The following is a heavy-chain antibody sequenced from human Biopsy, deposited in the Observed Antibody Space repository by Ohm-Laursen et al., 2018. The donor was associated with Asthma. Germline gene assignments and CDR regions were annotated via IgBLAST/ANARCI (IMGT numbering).Heavy chain of an antibody. V-gene: IGHV1-69*13. CDR2: ILPILGTS. CDR1: GGTFSTFT. D-gene: IGHD1-26*01. J-gene: IGHJ4*02. Sequence: SVKVSCKASGGTFSTFTITWVRQAPGQALEWMGGILPILGTSNYAQKFQGRVTITADESTRTAYMELSSLRSEDTAVYYCATPPVGSISYFDFWGPGTLVTVSS. CDR3: ATPPVGSISYFDF.